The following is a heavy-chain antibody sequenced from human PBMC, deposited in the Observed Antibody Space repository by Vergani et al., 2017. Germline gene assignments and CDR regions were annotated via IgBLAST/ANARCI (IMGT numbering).Heavy chain of an antibody. CDR1: GFTFSSYA. V-gene: IGHV3-23*01. J-gene: IGHJ6*02. D-gene: IGHD3-22*01. CDR3: AKVNVADYYDSSGYYKTYYYGMDV. CDR2: ISGSGGST. Sequence: EVQLLESGGGLVQPGGSLRLSCAASGFTFSSYAMSWVRQAPGKGLEWVSAISGSGGSTYYADSVKGRFTISRDNSKNTLYLQMNSLRAEDTAVYYCAKVNVADYYDSSGYYKTYYYGMDVWGQGTTVTVSS.